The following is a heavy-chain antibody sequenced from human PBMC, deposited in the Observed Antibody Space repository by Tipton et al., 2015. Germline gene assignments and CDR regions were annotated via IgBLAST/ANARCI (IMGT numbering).Heavy chain of an antibody. D-gene: IGHD2-21*02. J-gene: IGHJ4*02. CDR1: GGSISSSSYY. CDR2: LYFSGST. V-gene: IGHV4-39*01. Sequence: TLSLTCTVSGGSISSSSYYWAWIRQPPGKGLEWIGSLYFSGSTYYNPSLKSRVTISIDRFKNQFSLKLSSVTAADTAVYYCASPSLPHDRGDYYFQSWGPGSLVTVSS. CDR3: ASPSLPHDRGDYYFQS.